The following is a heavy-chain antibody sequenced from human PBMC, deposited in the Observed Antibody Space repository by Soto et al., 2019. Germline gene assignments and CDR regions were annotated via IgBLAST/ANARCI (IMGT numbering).Heavy chain of an antibody. CDR2: IRSKANSYAT. J-gene: IGHJ6*02. CDR1: GFTFSGSA. Sequence: GGSLRLSCAASGFTFSGSAMHWVRQASGKGLEWVGRIRSKANSYATAYAAVVKGRFTISRDDSKNTAYLQMNSLKTEDTAVYYCTSKPYCSGGSCYSHYYGMDVWGQGTTVTVSS. CDR3: TSKPYCSGGSCYSHYYGMDV. D-gene: IGHD2-15*01. V-gene: IGHV3-73*01.